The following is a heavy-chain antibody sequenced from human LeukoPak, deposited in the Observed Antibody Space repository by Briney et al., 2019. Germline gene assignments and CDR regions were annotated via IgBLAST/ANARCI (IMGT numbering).Heavy chain of an antibody. D-gene: IGHD1-26*01. CDR2: ITGTGDNT. CDR3: ARGRRGSYRGAFDY. V-gene: IGHV3-23*01. CDR1: GFTFTNYA. Sequence: GGSLGLSCAASGFTFTNYAMGWVRQAPGKGLEWVSAITGTGDNTYYADSVKGRLTISRDNSKNTLYLQMNSLRSEDTAVYYCARGRRGSYRGAFDYWGQGTLVTVSS. J-gene: IGHJ4*02.